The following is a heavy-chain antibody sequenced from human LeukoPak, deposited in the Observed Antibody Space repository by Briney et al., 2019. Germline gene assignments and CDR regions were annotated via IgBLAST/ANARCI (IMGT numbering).Heavy chain of an antibody. J-gene: IGHJ6*02. V-gene: IGHV4-59*12. Sequence: SETLSLTCTVSGDSISSYYWSWIRQPPGKGLEWIGYIYYSGSTNYNPSLKSRVTISVDTSKNQFSLKLSSVTAADTAVYYCARVYRATVMYYYYYGMDVWGQGTTVTVSS. CDR2: IYYSGST. CDR3: ARVYRATVMYYYYYGMDV. CDR1: GDSISSYY. D-gene: IGHD4-17*01.